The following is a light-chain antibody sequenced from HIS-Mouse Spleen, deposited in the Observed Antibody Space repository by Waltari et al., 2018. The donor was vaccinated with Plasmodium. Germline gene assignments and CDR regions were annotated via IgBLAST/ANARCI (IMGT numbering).Light chain of an antibody. CDR1: RSDVGRYNI. CDR2: EGS. J-gene: IGLJ3*02. V-gene: IGLV2-23*01. CDR3: CSYAGSSTNWV. Sequence: QSALTQPASVSGSPGQSIPISCTGTRSDVGRYNIFSLYQQHPGKAPKLMIYEGSKRPSGVSNRFSGSKSGNTASLTISGLQAEDEADYYCCSYAGSSTNWVFGGGTKLTVL.